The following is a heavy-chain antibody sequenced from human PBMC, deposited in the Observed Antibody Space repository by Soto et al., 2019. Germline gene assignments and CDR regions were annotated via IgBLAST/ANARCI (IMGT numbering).Heavy chain of an antibody. Sequence: EVQLVESGGGLVKPGGSLRLSCAASGFTFSSYSMNWVRQAPGKGLEWVSSISSSSSYISYADSVKGRFTISRDNAKNSLYLQMNSLRAEDTAVYYCARDPGTLYYSYYYMDVWGKGTTVTVSS. J-gene: IGHJ6*03. CDR1: GFTFSSYS. CDR3: ARDPGTLYYSYYYMDV. V-gene: IGHV3-21*01. CDR2: ISSSSSYI. D-gene: IGHD1-7*01.